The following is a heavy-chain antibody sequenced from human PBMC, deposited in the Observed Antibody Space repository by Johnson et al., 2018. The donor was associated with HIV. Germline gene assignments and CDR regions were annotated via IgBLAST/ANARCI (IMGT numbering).Heavy chain of an antibody. D-gene: IGHD3-22*01. CDR1: GFTFSSYA. CDR3: AKGDYYDSRAGFDI. V-gene: IGHV3-30-3*01. Sequence: QEQLVESGGGVVQPGRSLRLSCAASGFTFSSYAMHWVRQAPGKGLEWVAVISYDGSNKYYADSVKGRFTISRDNSKNTLFLQMNSLRAEDTAVYYCAKGDYYDSRAGFDIWGQGTMVTVSS. J-gene: IGHJ3*02. CDR2: ISYDGSNK.